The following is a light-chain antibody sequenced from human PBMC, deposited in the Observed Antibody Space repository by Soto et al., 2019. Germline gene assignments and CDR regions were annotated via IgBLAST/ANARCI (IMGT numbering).Light chain of an antibody. Sequence: DIQMTQSPSTLSSSVGDRVTITCRASQSISSWLAWYQQKPGKAPKLLLYNASSFESGVPSRFSGSGSGTEFTLTISRLQPDDFATYYCQQYNSYSPTFGQGTKLEIK. J-gene: IGKJ2*01. CDR1: QSISSW. CDR2: NAS. V-gene: IGKV1-5*03. CDR3: QQYNSYSPT.